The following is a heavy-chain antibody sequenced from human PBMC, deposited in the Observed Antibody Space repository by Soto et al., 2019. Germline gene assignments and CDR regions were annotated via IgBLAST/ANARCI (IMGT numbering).Heavy chain of an antibody. J-gene: IGHJ4*02. V-gene: IGHV1-2*02. CDR3: ARGYSTGWYSSVGFDY. D-gene: IGHD6-19*01. CDR2: INPHSGDT. CDR1: GDTFTGYY. Sequence: QVQLVQSGAEVKNPGASVKVSCKTSGDTFTGYYLHWVRQAPGQGLEWMGWINPHSGDTDYAQTFQGRVTMTRDTSISTAYMELSRRRSNDTALYYCARGYSTGWYSSVGFDYWGQGTLVTVSS.